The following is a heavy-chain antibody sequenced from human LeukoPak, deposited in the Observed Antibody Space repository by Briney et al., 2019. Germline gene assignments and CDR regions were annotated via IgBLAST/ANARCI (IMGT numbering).Heavy chain of an antibody. J-gene: IGHJ4*02. CDR1: GFTFSSYS. CDR3: ARHLSGITGYTYGRGIDY. D-gene: IGHD5-18*01. CDR2: ITSSSNYI. Sequence: GGSLRLSCAASGFTFSSYSMNWVRQAPGKGLEWVSSITSSSNYIYYADSVKGRFTISRDNAKKSLYLQMNSLGAEDTAVYYCARHLSGITGYTYGRGIDYWGQGTLLTVSS. V-gene: IGHV3-21*01.